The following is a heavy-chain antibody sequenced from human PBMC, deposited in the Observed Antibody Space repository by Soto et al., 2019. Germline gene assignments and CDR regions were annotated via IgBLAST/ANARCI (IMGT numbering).Heavy chain of an antibody. CDR1: GFTFSSYS. Sequence: EVQLVESGGGLVQPGGSLRLSCAASGFTFSSYSMNWVRQAPGKGLEWVSYISSSSSTIYYADSVKGRFTISRDNAKNSLYLQMNRLRDQDTAVYYCARDAPPLAYYYDPNWFDPWGQGTLVTVSS. V-gene: IGHV3-48*02. CDR3: ARDAPPLAYYYDPNWFDP. D-gene: IGHD3-22*01. CDR2: ISSSSSTI. J-gene: IGHJ5*02.